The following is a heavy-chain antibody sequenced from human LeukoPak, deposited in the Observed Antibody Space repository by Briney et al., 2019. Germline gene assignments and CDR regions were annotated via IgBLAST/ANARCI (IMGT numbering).Heavy chain of an antibody. J-gene: IGHJ4*02. Sequence: SETLSLTCTVSGGSISSYYWSWIRQPPGKGLEWIGYIYYSGSTNYNPSLKSRVTISVDTSKNQFSLKLSSVTAADTAVYYCARVGDAHYPYIDYWGQGTLVTVSS. V-gene: IGHV4-59*01. CDR3: ARVGDAHYPYIDY. CDR2: IYYSGST. CDR1: GGSISSYY. D-gene: IGHD3-3*01.